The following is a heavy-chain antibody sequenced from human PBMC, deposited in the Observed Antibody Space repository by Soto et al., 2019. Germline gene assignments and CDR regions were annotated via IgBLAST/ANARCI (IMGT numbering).Heavy chain of an antibody. CDR3: ARVTRGDYLLAFSLRGMDV. V-gene: IGHV4-34*01. CDR2: INHSGTT. J-gene: IGHJ6*02. CDR1: GGSFSDYY. Sequence: SETLSLTXAVYGGSFSDYYWSWIRQPPGKGLEWIGEINHSGTTNYNPSLKSRVTTSVDTSKKQFSLKLTSVTAADTAVYYCARVTRGDYLLAFSLRGMDVWGQGTPVTVS. D-gene: IGHD4-17*01.